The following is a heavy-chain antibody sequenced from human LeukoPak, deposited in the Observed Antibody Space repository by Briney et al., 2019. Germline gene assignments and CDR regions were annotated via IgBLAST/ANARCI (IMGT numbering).Heavy chain of an antibody. V-gene: IGHV3-53*01. J-gene: IGHJ3*01. D-gene: IGHD6-19*01. Sequence: PGGSLRLSCAASGFTVSGSYMSWIRQAPGKGLEWFSILYSVGTIYYADSVKGRFTISRDNSKNTLYLQMNSLRVEDAAVYYCARLVVDSHAFDVWGQGTMVTVSS. CDR3: ARLVVDSHAFDV. CDR1: GFTVSGSY. CDR2: LYSVGTI.